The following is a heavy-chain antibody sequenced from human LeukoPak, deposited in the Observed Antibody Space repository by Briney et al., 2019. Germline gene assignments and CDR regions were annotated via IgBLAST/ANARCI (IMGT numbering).Heavy chain of an antibody. CDR1: GGTFISYA. V-gene: IGHV1-69*13. CDR3: AHPAWSRTYYYGMDV. CDR2: IIPIFGTA. D-gene: IGHD1-7*01. Sequence: SVKVSCKASGGTFISYAISWVRQAPGQGLEWMGGIIPIFGTANYAQKFQGRVTITADESTSTAYMELSSLRSEDTAVYYCAHPAWSRTYYYGMDVWGQGTTVTVSS. J-gene: IGHJ6*02.